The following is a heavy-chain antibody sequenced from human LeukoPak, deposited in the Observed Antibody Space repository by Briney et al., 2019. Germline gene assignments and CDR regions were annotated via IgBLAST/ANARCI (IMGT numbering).Heavy chain of an antibody. J-gene: IGHJ4*02. Sequence: GGSLRLSCVASGFTISSHAMHWVRQAPGKGLEWVAVISYDGNNKDYADSVKGRFTISRDNSKNTLYLQMNSLRAEDTAVYYCAKAEIKREQLAPDYWGQGTLVTVSS. CDR3: AKAEIKREQLAPDY. CDR1: GFTISSHA. V-gene: IGHV3-30-3*01. D-gene: IGHD6-6*01. CDR2: ISYDGNNK.